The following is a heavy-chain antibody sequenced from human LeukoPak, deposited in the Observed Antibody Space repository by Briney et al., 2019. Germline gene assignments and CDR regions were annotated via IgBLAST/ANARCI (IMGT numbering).Heavy chain of an antibody. V-gene: IGHV3-23*01. J-gene: IGHJ4*02. Sequence: PGGSLRLSCAASGFTFSSYAMNWVRQAPGKGLEWVSAISGSGGGKYYADSVKGRFTISRDNSKNTLYLQMNSLRAEDTAVYYCAKERIVGAKPPGYWGQGTLVTVSS. CDR1: GFTFSSYA. CDR2: ISGSGGGK. CDR3: AKERIVGAKPPGY. D-gene: IGHD1-26*01.